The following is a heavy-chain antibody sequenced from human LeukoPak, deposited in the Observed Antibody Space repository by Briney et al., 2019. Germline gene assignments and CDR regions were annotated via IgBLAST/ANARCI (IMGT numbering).Heavy chain of an antibody. CDR2: ISGSGGST. D-gene: IGHD6-19*01. CDR1: GFTFSTYA. Sequence: GGSLRLSCAASGFTFSTYAMSWVRQAPGKGLEWVSGISGSGGSTYYADSVKGRFTISRDDSKKTLYLQMNSLRVEDTAVYYCASNEVAVAGNDFDYWGQGALVTVSS. V-gene: IGHV3-23*01. J-gene: IGHJ4*02. CDR3: ASNEVAVAGNDFDY.